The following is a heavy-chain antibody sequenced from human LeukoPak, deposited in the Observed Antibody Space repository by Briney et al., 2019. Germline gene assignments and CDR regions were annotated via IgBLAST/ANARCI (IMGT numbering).Heavy chain of an antibody. CDR1: GFTFSIYS. CDR3: ARDGYGDYAFDY. D-gene: IGHD4-17*01. Sequence: GGSLRLSCAASGFTFSIYSMNWVRRAPGKGLEWVSYISSSSSHKYYADSVKGRFTISRDNAKNSLYVQMNSLRAEDTAVYYCARDGYGDYAFDYWGQGTLVTVSS. V-gene: IGHV3-21*01. CDR2: ISSSSSHK. J-gene: IGHJ4*02.